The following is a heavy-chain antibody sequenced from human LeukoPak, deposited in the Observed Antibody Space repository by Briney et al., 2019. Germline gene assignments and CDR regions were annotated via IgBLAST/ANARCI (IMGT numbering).Heavy chain of an antibody. J-gene: IGHJ4*02. CDR1: GFIFSSYA. CDR3: AKDRMKWRVAAASIEY. V-gene: IGHV3-23*01. CDR2: LSGSVGNT. D-gene: IGHD2-2*01. Sequence: GRTLRLSCAASGFIFSSYAMSWFCQAPGTGLEWVSALSGSVGNTYYADSVKVRFSTTSVNSKRTLYLQMNSLRGDDTAVYYCAKDRMKWRVAAASIEYWGRGTLVTVST.